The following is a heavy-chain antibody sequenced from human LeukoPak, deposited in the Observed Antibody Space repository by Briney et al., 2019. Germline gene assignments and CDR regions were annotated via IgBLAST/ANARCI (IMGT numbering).Heavy chain of an antibody. CDR1: GGTFSSYA. D-gene: IGHD3-10*01. CDR2: IIPILGIA. J-gene: IGHJ4*02. CDR3: ARDLSPYYGSGSYYNEDGY. V-gene: IGHV1-69*04. Sequence: ASVTVSCKASGGTFSSYAISWVRQAPGQGLEWMGRIIPILGIANYAQKFQGRVTITADKSTSTAYMELSSLRSEDTAVYYCARDLSPYYGSGSYYNEDGYWGQGTLVTVSS.